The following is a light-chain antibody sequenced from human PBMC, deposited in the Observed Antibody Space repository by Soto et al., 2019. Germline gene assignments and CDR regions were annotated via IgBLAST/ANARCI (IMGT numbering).Light chain of an antibody. CDR2: EVN. CDR1: SSDAGGYNY. J-gene: IGLJ2*01. Sequence: QSALTQPPSASGSPGQSVTISCTRTSSDAGGYNYVSWYQHHPGKAPKLVIYEVNQRPSGVPDRFSGSKSGNTACLTVSGVQAEDEADYYCSSDAGSNNLVFGGGTKLTVL. CDR3: SSDAGSNNLV. V-gene: IGLV2-8*01.